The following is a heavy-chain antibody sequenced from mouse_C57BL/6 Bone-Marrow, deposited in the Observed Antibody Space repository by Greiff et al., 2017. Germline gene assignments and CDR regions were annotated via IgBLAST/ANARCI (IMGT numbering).Heavy chain of an antibody. CDR3: ARIEGNYDAFAY. D-gene: IGHD2-4*01. Sequence: EVQLQQSGPVLVKPGASVKMSCKASGYTFTDYYMNWVKQSHGKSLEWIGVINPYNGGTSYNQKFKGKATLTVDKSSSTAYMELNSLTSEDYAVYYCARIEGNYDAFAYWGQGTLVTVSA. V-gene: IGHV1-19*01. CDR1: GYTFTDYY. CDR2: INPYNGGT. J-gene: IGHJ3*01.